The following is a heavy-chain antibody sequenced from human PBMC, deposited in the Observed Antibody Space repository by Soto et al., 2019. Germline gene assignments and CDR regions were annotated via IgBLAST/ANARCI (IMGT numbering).Heavy chain of an antibody. Sequence: SQALSITGEGYGGYVSGYCWRWIRQTTGRGLEWIGEINHSGSTNYNPSLKSRVTISVDTSKNQFSLKLSSVTAADTAVYYCARGDVVVAATFYYYYGMDVWGQGTTVTVSS. J-gene: IGHJ6*02. CDR1: GGYVSGYC. CDR3: ARGDVVVAATFYYYYGMDV. D-gene: IGHD2-15*01. V-gene: IGHV4-34*01. CDR2: INHSGST.